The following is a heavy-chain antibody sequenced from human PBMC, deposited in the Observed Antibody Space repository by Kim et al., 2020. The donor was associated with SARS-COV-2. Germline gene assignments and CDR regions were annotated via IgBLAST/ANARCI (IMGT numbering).Heavy chain of an antibody. D-gene: IGHD4-17*01. CDR3: ARDYGGKVPLYGMDV. J-gene: IGHJ6*02. Sequence: GGSLRLSCAASGFTFSSYAMHWVRQAPGKGLEYVSAISSNGGSTYYANSVKGRFTISRDNSKNTLYLQMGSLRAEDMAVYYCARDYGGKVPLYGMDVWGQRTTGTISS. V-gene: IGHV3-64*01. CDR2: ISSNGGST. CDR1: GFTFSSYA.